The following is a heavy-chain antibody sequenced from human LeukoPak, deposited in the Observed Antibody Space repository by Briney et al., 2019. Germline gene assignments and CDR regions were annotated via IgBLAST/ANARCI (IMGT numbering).Heavy chain of an antibody. Sequence: GASVKVSCTASGYTFTSYDINWVRQATGQGLEWMGWMNPNSGNTGYAQKFQGRVTMTRNTSISTAYMELSSLRSGDTAVYYCARVERSLIVVVVAAAFDYWGQGTLVTVSS. CDR3: ARVERSLIVVVVAAAFDY. CDR1: GYTFTSYD. D-gene: IGHD2-15*01. CDR2: MNPNSGNT. J-gene: IGHJ4*02. V-gene: IGHV1-8*01.